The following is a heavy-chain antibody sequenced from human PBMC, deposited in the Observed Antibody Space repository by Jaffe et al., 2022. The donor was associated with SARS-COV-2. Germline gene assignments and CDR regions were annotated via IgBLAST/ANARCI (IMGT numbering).Heavy chain of an antibody. CDR3: ARMRPYFGSGSYLDY. CDR2: INHTGNT. Sequence: QVQLKQWGAGLLKPSETLSLTCGVYGDSFRGYFWNWIRQPPGKGLEWIGEINHTGNTKYNPSLKSRVTISVDTSKNQFSLKLSSVAAADTAVYYCARMRPYFGSGSYLDYWGQGTLITVSS. CDR1: GDSFRGYF. D-gene: IGHD3-10*01. J-gene: IGHJ4*02. V-gene: IGHV4-34*01.